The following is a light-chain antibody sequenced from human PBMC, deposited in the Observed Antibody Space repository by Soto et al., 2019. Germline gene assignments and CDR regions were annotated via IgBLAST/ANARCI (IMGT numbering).Light chain of an antibody. Sequence: IVLTQSPGTLAFLPWQGATLSCSARRRLSASDIAWYQQETGQAPPFLIYGVSTRATGIPDRFSGSGSGTAFTPPISTLEPADFAVYHCQQYGSSPLITFGQGTRLEIK. CDR2: GVS. V-gene: IGKV3-20*01. CDR1: RRLSASD. CDR3: QQYGSSPLIT. J-gene: IGKJ5*01.